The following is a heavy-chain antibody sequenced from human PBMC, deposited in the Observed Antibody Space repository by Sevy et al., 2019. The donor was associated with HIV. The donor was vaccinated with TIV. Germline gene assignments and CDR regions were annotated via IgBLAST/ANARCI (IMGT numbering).Heavy chain of an antibody. CDR1: GFTFSSYA. J-gene: IGHJ3*02. CDR2: ISGSGGST. Sequence: GGSLRLSCAASGFTFSSYAMSWVRQAPGKGLEWVSAISGSGGSTYYADSVKGRFTISRDNSKNTLYLQMNSLRAEDTAVSYCAKLLFTFGGVIVIGPKPDAFDIWGQGTMVTVS. V-gene: IGHV3-23*01. D-gene: IGHD3-16*02. CDR3: AKLLFTFGGVIVIGPKPDAFDI.